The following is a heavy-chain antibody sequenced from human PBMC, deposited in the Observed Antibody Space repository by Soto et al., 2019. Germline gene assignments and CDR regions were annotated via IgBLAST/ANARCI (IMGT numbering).Heavy chain of an antibody. Sequence: ASVKVSRKASGCTSTSYDITWVRQASGQGLEWMRWLNPNSGIKRSAQKFQGGVTMTRNTPISTAYMELSSLRPEDTAVYYCARGQHYYYDSSGYYEAFDIWGQGTMVTVSS. CDR2: LNPNSGIK. CDR3: ARGQHYYYDSSGYYEAFDI. D-gene: IGHD3-22*01. V-gene: IGHV1-8*01. CDR1: GCTSTSYD. J-gene: IGHJ3*02.